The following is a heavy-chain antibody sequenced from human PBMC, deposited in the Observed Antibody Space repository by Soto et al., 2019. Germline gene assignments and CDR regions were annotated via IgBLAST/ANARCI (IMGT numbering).Heavy chain of an antibody. Sequence: ASGKVSCKASGYTFTSYYMHWVRQAPGQGLEWMGIINPSGGSTSYAQKFQGRVTMTRDTSTSTVYMELSSLRSEDTAVYYCARAKQDYGGPADAFDIRCQGTMVTVSS. D-gene: IGHD4-17*01. CDR2: INPSGGST. V-gene: IGHV1-46*01. J-gene: IGHJ3*02. CDR3: ARAKQDYGGPADAFDI. CDR1: GYTFTSYY.